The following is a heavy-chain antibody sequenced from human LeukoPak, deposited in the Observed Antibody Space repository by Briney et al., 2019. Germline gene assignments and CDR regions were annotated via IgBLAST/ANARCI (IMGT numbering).Heavy chain of an antibody. D-gene: IGHD3-10*01. V-gene: IGHV4-59*01. CDR1: GGSISSYY. CDR3: ARYGSGSYFLDYYYYGMDV. CDR2: IYYSGST. Sequence: SETLSPTCTVSGGSISSYYWSWIRQPPGKGLEWIGYIYYSGSTNYNPSLKSRVTISVDTSKNQFSLKLSSVTAADTAVYYCARYGSGSYFLDYYYYGMDVWGQGTTVTVSS. J-gene: IGHJ6*02.